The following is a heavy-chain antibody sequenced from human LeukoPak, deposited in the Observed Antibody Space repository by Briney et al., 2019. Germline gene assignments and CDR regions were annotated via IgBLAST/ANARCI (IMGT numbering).Heavy chain of an antibody. Sequence: PSETLSLTCTLFGDSVSRSDSYWDWIRQPPGKGLEWLGTIYYSGRTYYSPSLKSRVTLSVDMSNNQFSLTLSSVTAADTALYFCARRRYYDSSGYLEWGQGTLVTVSS. CDR3: ARRRYYDSSGYLE. D-gene: IGHD3-22*01. CDR2: IYYSGRT. V-gene: IGHV4-39*01. CDR1: GDSVSRSDSY. J-gene: IGHJ1*01.